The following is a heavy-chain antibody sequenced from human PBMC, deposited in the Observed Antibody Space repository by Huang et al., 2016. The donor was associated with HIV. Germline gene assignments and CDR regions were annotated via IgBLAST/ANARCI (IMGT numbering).Heavy chain of an antibody. CDR2: IIPSYGTP. D-gene: IGHD1-1*01. CDR3: ARDRKYDNAWYWFDP. CDR1: GGTFSSYA. V-gene: IGHV1-69*01. Sequence: QVQLVQSGAEVKKPGSSVRVSCEASGGTFSSYASNWVRPAPGQGLEWMRGIIPSYGTPTDAQKFQGRVTITADESTSTAYMELSSLRSDDTAVYYCARDRKYDNAWYWFDPWGQGTLVTVSS. J-gene: IGHJ5*02.